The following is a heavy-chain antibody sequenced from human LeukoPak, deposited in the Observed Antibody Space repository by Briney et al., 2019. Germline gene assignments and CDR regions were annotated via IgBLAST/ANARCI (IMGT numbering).Heavy chain of an antibody. Sequence: PGGSLRLSCAASGFTFSNAWMSWVRQAPGKGLEWVSVIYSGGSTYYADSVKGRFTISRDSSKNTLYLQMNSLRAEDTAVYYCARDLRGSGSYRDAFDIWGQGTMVTVSS. V-gene: IGHV3-53*01. J-gene: IGHJ3*02. CDR1: GFTFSNAW. D-gene: IGHD1-26*01. CDR2: IYSGGST. CDR3: ARDLRGSGSYRDAFDI.